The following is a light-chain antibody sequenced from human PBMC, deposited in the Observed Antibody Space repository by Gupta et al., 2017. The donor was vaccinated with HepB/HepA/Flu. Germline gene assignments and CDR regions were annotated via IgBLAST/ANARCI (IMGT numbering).Light chain of an antibody. V-gene: IGKV1-39*01. CDR1: QSISSY. J-gene: IGKJ1*01. Sequence: DIQMTQSPSYLSASVGDRVTITCRASQSISSYLHWYHQKPGKAPKLLIFASSSLQSGVPSRFSGSGVATDVTPTIISLQPEDFATYYCQQSYSTLPWTFGQGTKVEIK. CDR3: QQSYSTLPWT. CDR2: ASS.